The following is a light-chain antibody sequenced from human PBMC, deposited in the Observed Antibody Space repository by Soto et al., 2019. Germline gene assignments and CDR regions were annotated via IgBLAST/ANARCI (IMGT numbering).Light chain of an antibody. CDR2: GSS. Sequence: DIQMTQSPSSLSASVGDRVTITCRASQAIRNDLAWYQQKPGRAPKRLIYGSSSLQSGVPSRFSGRGSGTEFTLTISSLQPEDFATYYCQQSYSTLLITFGQGTRLEIK. J-gene: IGKJ5*01. CDR3: QQSYSTLLIT. V-gene: IGKV1-17*01. CDR1: QAIRND.